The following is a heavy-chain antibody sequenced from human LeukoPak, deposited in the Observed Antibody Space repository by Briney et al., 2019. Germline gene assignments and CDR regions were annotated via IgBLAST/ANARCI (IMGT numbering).Heavy chain of an antibody. CDR1: RYTFTSYG. CDR3: ASDRILGGARSGIGNPPPGY. D-gene: IGHD2-21*01. V-gene: IGHV1-18*01. J-gene: IGHJ4*02. CDR2: SSAYNGNT. Sequence: ASVPVTCKSTRYTFTSYGISWVRRAPGQGLEWMGWSSAYNGNTNYAQKLQGRVTMTTDTATSTAYMDLRSLRSDDTAVYYRASDRILGGARSGIGNPPPGYWGQGTLVTVSS.